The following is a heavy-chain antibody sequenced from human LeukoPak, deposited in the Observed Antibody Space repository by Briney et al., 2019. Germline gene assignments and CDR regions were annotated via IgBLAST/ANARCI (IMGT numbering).Heavy chain of an antibody. CDR2: IIPIFGTA. CDR3: ASEGVGATTGIPL. D-gene: IGHD1-26*01. V-gene: IGHV1-69*13. J-gene: IGHJ4*02. Sequence: VKVSCKASGYTFTSYGISWVRQAPGQGLEWMGGIIPIFGTANYTQKFQGRVTITADESTSTAYMELSSLRSEDTAVYYCASEGVGATTGIPLWGQGTLVTVSS. CDR1: GYTFTSYG.